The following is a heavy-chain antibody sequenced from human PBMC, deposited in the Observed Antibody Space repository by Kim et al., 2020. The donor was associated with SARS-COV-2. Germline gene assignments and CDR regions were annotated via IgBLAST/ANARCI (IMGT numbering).Heavy chain of an antibody. CDR3: ALIRGYSYGFDY. V-gene: IGHV1-3*01. J-gene: IGHJ4*02. Sequence: KYSPKFQGRVTITRDTSASTAYMELSSLRSEDTAVYYCALIRGYSYGFDYWGQGTLVTVSS. D-gene: IGHD5-18*01.